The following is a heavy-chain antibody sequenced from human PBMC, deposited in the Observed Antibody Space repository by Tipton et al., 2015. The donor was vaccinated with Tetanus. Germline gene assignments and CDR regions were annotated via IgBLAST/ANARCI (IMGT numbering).Heavy chain of an antibody. CDR1: GFTFGSYA. CDR3: APYNIPYYFDY. J-gene: IGHJ4*02. V-gene: IGHV4-34*08. D-gene: IGHD2-2*02. CDR2: INHSGTT. Sequence: LRLSCAASGFTFGSYAMNWVRQAPGKGLEWIGEINHSGTTYYNPSLKSRVTISVDTSKNQFSLNLNSVTAADTTVYYCAPYNIPYYFDYWGRGTLVTVSP.